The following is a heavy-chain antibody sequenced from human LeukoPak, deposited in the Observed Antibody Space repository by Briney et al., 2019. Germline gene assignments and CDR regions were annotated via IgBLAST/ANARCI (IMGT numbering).Heavy chain of an antibody. J-gene: IGHJ4*02. CDR3: ARGVDTAMVRPLDY. Sequence: PSETPSLTCAVYGGSFSGYYWSWIRQPPGEGLEWIGEINHSGSTNYNPSLKSRVTISVDTSKNQFSLKLSSVTAADTAVYYCARGVDTAMVRPLDYWGQGTLVTVSS. V-gene: IGHV4-34*01. CDR2: INHSGST. D-gene: IGHD5-18*01. CDR1: GGSFSGYY.